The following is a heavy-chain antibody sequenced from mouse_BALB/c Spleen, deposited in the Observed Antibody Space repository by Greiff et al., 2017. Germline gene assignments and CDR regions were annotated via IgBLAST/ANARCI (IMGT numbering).Heavy chain of an antibody. Sequence: EVKLVESGPGLVKPSQSLSLTCTVTGYSITSDYAWNWIRQFPGNKLEWMGYISYSGSTSYNPSLKSRISITRDTSKNQFFLQLNSVTTEDTATYYCASSYSRFPFEYWGQGTTLTVSS. CDR1: GYSITSDYA. J-gene: IGHJ2*01. D-gene: IGHD1-1*01. V-gene: IGHV3-2*02. CDR2: ISYSGST. CDR3: ASSYSRFPFEY.